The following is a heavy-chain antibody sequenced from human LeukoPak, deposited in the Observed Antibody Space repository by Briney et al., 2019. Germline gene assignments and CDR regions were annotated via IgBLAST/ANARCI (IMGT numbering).Heavy chain of an antibody. CDR2: IRSKAYGGTT. CDR1: GFTFGDYS. V-gene: IGHV3-49*04. D-gene: IGHD1-26*01. Sequence: PGGSLRLSCTASGFTFGDYSMNWVRQAPGKGLEWVGFIRSKAYGGTTEYAASVKGRFTISRDDSKSIAYLQMNSLKTEDTAVYYCTRARRATHDYWGQGTLVTVSS. J-gene: IGHJ4*02. CDR3: TRARRATHDY.